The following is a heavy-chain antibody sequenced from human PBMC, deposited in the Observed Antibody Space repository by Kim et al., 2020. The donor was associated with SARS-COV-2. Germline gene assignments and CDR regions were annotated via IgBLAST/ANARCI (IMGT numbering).Heavy chain of an antibody. CDR2: ISSSSSYI. Sequence: GGSLRLSCAASGFTFSTYSMNWVRQAPGKGLEWVSSISSSSSYIYYADSVKGRFTISRDNAKNSLYLQMNSLRAEDTAVYYCARDLAVAGNYYYYYCLDVWGQGTTVTVSS. CDR3: ARDLAVAGNYYYYYCLDV. D-gene: IGHD6-19*01. J-gene: IGHJ6*02. V-gene: IGHV3-21*01. CDR1: GFTFSTYS.